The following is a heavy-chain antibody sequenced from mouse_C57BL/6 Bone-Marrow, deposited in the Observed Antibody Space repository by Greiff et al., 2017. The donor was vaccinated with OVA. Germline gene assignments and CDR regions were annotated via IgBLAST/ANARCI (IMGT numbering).Heavy chain of an antibody. CDR3: VRHRGYDRAWLAY. Sequence: EVQLVESGGGLVQPKGSLKLSCAASGFSFNTYAMNWVRQAPGKGLEWVARIRSKSNNYATYYADSVKDRFTISRDDSESMLYLQMNNLKTEDTAMYYCVRHRGYDRAWLAYWGQGTLVTVSA. J-gene: IGHJ3*01. CDR1: GFSFNTYA. D-gene: IGHD2-2*01. CDR2: IRSKSNNYAT. V-gene: IGHV10-1*01.